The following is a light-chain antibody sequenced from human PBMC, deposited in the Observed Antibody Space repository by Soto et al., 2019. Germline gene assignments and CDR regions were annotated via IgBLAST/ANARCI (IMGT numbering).Light chain of an antibody. V-gene: IGLV2-14*01. CDR3: SSHTSSSTSYV. Sequence: QSLLAQPASVSGSPGQSITISCTGTSSDVGGYNYVSWYQQHPGKAPKLMIYDVSNRPSGVSNRFSGSKSANTASLTISGLQAEDEADYYCSSHTSSSTSYVFGNGTKVTVL. J-gene: IGLJ1*01. CDR1: SSDVGGYNY. CDR2: DVS.